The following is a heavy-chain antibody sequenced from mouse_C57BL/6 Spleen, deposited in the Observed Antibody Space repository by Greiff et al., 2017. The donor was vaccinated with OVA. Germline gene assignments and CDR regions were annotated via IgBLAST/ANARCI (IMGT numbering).Heavy chain of an antibody. J-gene: IGHJ4*01. CDR2: IWRGGST. CDR3: AKTNYYGSSDYAMDY. D-gene: IGHD1-1*01. V-gene: IGHV2-5*01. Sequence: VQGVESGPGLVQPSQSLSITCTVSGFSLTSYGVHWVRQSPGKGLEWLGVIWRGGSTDYNAAFMSRLSITKDNSKSQVFFKMNSLQADDTAIYYCAKTNYYGSSDYAMDYWGQGTSVTVSS. CDR1: GFSLTSYG.